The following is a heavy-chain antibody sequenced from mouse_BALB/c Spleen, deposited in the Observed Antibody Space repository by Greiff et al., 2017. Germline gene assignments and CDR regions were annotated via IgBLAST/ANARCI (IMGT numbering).Heavy chain of an antibody. CDR1: GYTFTDYA. CDR3: ARYHYGSPMDY. Sequence: VQVVESGAELVRPGVSVKISCKGSGYTFTDYAMHWVKQSHAKSLEWIGVISTYYGDASYNQKFKGKATMTVDKSSSTAYMELARLTSEDSAIYYCARYHYGSPMDYWGQGTSVTVSS. V-gene: IGHV1S137*01. D-gene: IGHD1-1*01. J-gene: IGHJ4*01. CDR2: ISTYYGDA.